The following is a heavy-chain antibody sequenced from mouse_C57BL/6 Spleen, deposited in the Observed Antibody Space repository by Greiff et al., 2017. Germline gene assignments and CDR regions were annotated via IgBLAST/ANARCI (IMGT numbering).Heavy chain of an antibody. V-gene: IGHV5-9-1*02. CDR1: GFTFSSYA. Sequence: EVQVVESGEGLVKPGGSLKLSCAASGFTFSSYAMSWVRQTPEKRLEWVAYISSGGDYIYYADTVKGRFTISRDNARNTLYLQMSSLKSEDTAMYYCTSHYDSEGFAYWGQGTLVTVSA. D-gene: IGHD2-4*01. J-gene: IGHJ3*01. CDR3: TSHYDSEGFAY. CDR2: ISSGGDYI.